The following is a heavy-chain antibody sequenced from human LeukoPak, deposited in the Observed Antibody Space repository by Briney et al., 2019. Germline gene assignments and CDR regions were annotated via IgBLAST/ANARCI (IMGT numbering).Heavy chain of an antibody. CDR1: GYTFSGYY. CDR2: INPNSGGT. V-gene: IGHV1-2*02. CDR3: ARDLDRHVGYCSSTSCYADDY. J-gene: IGHJ4*02. D-gene: IGHD2-2*01. Sequence: VASVKVSCKASGYTFSGYYIHWVRQAPGQGLEWMGWINPNSGGTNYAQKFQGRVTMTRDTSISTAYMELSRLRSDDTAVYYCARDLDRHVGYCSSTSCYADDYWGQGTLVTVSS.